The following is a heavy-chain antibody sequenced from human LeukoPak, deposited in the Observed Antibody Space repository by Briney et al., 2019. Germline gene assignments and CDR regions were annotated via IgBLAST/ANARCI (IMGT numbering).Heavy chain of an antibody. D-gene: IGHD3-10*01. J-gene: IGHJ5*02. V-gene: IGHV4-38-2*02. CDR2: IYYSGST. CDR1: GYSISSAYH. CDR3: ARGDYYGSGSYILPNWFDP. Sequence: SETLSLTCTVAGYSISSAYHWGWIRQPLGKGLEWIGSIYYSGSTYYNPSLKSRVTISVDTSKNQFSLKLSSVTAADTAVYYCARGDYYGSGSYILPNWFDPWGQGTLVTVSS.